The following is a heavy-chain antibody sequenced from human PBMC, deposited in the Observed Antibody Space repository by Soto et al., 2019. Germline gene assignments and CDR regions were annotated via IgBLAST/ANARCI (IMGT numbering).Heavy chain of an antibody. CDR2: IRTADIDI. Sequence: EVQLVESGGGLVEPGGSLRLSCAASGFVFSIFEMNWVRQAPGKGLEWSSYIRTADIDIYADSVRGRFTVSRDTAKNSLYLQMNSLRAEDTGLYFCARSLSKSSGYYFDYWGQGTLVAVSS. V-gene: IGHV3-48*03. CDR1: GFVFSIFE. D-gene: IGHD6-25*01. J-gene: IGHJ4*02. CDR3: ARSLSKSSGYYFDY.